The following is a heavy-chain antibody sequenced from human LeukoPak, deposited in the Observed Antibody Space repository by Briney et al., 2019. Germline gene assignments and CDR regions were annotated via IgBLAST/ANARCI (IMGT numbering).Heavy chain of an antibody. J-gene: IGHJ4*02. CDR1: GFTVSSNY. Sequence: GGSLRLSCAASGFTVSSNYMSWVRQAPGKGLEWVSVIYSGGSTYYADSVKGRFTISRDNSKNTLYLQMNSLRAEDTAVYYCARSPDWNSQIPTYYFDYWGQGTLVTVSS. V-gene: IGHV3-53*01. CDR2: IYSGGST. D-gene: IGHD1-7*01. CDR3: ARSPDWNSQIPTYYFDY.